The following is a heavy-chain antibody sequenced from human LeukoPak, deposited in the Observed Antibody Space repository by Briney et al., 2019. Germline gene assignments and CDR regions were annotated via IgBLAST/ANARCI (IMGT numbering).Heavy chain of an antibody. CDR1: GFTFSSYS. D-gene: IGHD5-12*01. Sequence: PGGSLRLSCAASGFTFSSYSMNWVRQAPGKGLEGVSSISSSSSYIYYADSVKGRFTISRDNAKNSLYLQMNSLRAEDTAVYYCARDLGSGRTYYFDYWGEGTLVTVSS. J-gene: IGHJ4*02. V-gene: IGHV3-21*01. CDR2: ISSSSSYI. CDR3: ARDLGSGRTYYFDY.